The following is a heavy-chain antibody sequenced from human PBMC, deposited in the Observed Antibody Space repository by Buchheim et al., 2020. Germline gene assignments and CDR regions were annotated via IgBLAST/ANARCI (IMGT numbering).Heavy chain of an antibody. D-gene: IGHD6-13*01. V-gene: IGHV3-23*01. CDR2: IGGSDGGT. CDR1: GITFSNYA. J-gene: IGHJ6*03. CDR3: GKAAAGSLYYYYYMDV. Sequence: EVQLLESGGGLGQPGGSLRLSCAASGITFSNYAMTWVRQAPGKGLEWISAIGGSDGGTHYADSVKGRFTISSDNSKNTMYLQMNSLRAEDTAIYYCGKAAAGSLYYYYYMDVWGKGTT.